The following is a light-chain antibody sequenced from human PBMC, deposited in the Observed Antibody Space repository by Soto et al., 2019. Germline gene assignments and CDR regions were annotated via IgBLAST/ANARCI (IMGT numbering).Light chain of an antibody. CDR1: QSISSW. J-gene: IGKJ2*01. Sequence: DIQMTQSPSTLSASVGDRVTITCRASQSISSWLAWYQQKPGKAPKLLIYDASSLESGVPSRFSGSGSGTEFTLNISSLQPDDFANYYCQQTYITPYTFGQGTKLE. V-gene: IGKV1-5*01. CDR3: QQTYITPYT. CDR2: DAS.